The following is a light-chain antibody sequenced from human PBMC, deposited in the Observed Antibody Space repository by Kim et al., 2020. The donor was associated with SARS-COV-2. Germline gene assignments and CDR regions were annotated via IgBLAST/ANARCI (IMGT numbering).Light chain of an antibody. J-gene: IGLJ3*02. CDR2: DVS. CDR3: SSYTTGTTWV. V-gene: IGLV2-14*03. Sequence: GQSITISCTGTNSDIGGYKSASWYQHSPGKAPKLIIYDVSYRASGVSNRFSGSKSGNTASLTITGLQTEDEGDYYCSSYTTGTTWVFGGGTQLTVL. CDR1: NSDIGGYKS.